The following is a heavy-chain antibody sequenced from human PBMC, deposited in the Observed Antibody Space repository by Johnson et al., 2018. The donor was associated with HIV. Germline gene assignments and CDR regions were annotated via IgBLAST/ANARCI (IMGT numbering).Heavy chain of an antibody. Sequence: VQLVESGGGLVQPGGSLRLSCAASGFSFSDYDMHCVRQAPGKGLERVAVVYSGGRTYYADSVKGRFTISRDNSKNTLYLQMNSLRAEDTAVYYCARHFRGGDRGAFDIWGQGTLVTVSS. CDR3: ARHFRGGDRGAFDI. D-gene: IGHD3-10*01. J-gene: IGHJ3*02. CDR1: GFSFSDYD. CDR2: VYSGGRT. V-gene: IGHV3-66*04.